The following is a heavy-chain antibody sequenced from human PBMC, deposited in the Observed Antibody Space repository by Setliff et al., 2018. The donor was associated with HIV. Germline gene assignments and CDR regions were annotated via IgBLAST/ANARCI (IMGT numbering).Heavy chain of an antibody. CDR1: GISFGNHW. CDR2: INADGSIT. CDR3: ARPYTVWVYGMDV. Sequence: LRLSCGASGISFGNHWMYWVRQAPGKGLVWVSRINADGSITDYADSVKGRFTISRDNAKNTLYMQMNSLRAEDTAVYYCARPYTVWVYGMDVWGQGTTVTVSS. D-gene: IGHD2-8*01. J-gene: IGHJ6*02. V-gene: IGHV3-74*01.